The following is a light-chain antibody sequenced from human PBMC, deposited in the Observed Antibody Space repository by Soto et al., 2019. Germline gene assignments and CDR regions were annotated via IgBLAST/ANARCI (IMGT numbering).Light chain of an antibody. J-gene: IGLJ1*01. Sequence: QSVLTQPRSVSGSPGQSVTISCTGTSSDVGGYNYVSWYQQHPGKAPKLMIYDVSKRPSGVPHRFSGSKSGNTASLTISGLQAEDEADYYCCSYAGSYTLGVFGTGTKLTVL. CDR3: CSYAGSYTLGV. CDR1: SSDVGGYNY. CDR2: DVS. V-gene: IGLV2-11*01.